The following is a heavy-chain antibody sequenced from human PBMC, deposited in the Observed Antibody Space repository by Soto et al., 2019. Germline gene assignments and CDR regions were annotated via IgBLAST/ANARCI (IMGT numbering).Heavy chain of an antibody. CDR2: IFYSVNT. D-gene: IGHD5-12*01. CDR1: GGSISSSNYY. J-gene: IGHJ4*02. Sequence: QLQLQESGPGLVKPSETLSLTCTVSGGSISSSNYYWGWIRQPPGKGLEWIGTIFYSVNTFYNPSLKSRVTISVDTSKNQFSLKLSSVTAADTAVYYCARDPIKRYSEGGDWGQGTLVTVSS. V-gene: IGHV4-39*02. CDR3: ARDPIKRYSEGGD.